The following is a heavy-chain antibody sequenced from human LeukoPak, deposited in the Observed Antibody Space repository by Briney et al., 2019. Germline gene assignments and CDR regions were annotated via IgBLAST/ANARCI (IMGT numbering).Heavy chain of an antibody. D-gene: IGHD6-13*01. J-gene: IGHJ6*02. Sequence: SETLSLTCTVSGGSISSYYWSWIRQPPGKGLEWIGYIYYSGSTNYNPSLKSRVTISVDTSKNQFSLKLSSVTAADTAVYYCARLAPSSSWYDYYYYYGMDVWGQGTTVTVSS. V-gene: IGHV4-59*08. CDR2: IYYSGST. CDR3: ARLAPSSSWYDYYYYYGMDV. CDR1: GGSISSYY.